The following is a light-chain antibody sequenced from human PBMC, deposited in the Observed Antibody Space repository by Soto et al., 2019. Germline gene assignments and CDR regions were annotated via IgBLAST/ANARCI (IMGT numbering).Light chain of an antibody. V-gene: IGLV2-11*01. CDR2: DVS. Sequence: QSALTQPRSVSGSPGQSLTISCTGTSSDVGAYKYVSWYQQHPGKAPKLMIYDVSKRPSGVPDRFSGSKSGNTASLTISGLQADDEADYYCCSYAGSYTGVFGGGTKVTVL. CDR3: CSYAGSYTGV. J-gene: IGLJ3*02. CDR1: SSDVGAYKY.